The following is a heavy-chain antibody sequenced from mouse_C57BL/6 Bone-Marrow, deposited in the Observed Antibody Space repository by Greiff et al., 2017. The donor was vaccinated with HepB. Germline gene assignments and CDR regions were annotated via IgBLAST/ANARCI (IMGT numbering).Heavy chain of an antibody. V-gene: IGHV8-12*01. Sequence: QVTLKECGPGILQSSQTLSLTCSFSGFSLSTSGMGVSWIRQPSGKGLEWLAHIYWDDDKRYNPSLKSRLTISKDTSRNQVFLKSTSVDTADTATYYCARRGQYYFDDWGQGTTLTVSS. J-gene: IGHJ2*01. D-gene: IGHD3-2*01. CDR1: GFSLSTSGMG. CDR3: ARRGQYYFDD. CDR2: IYWDDDK.